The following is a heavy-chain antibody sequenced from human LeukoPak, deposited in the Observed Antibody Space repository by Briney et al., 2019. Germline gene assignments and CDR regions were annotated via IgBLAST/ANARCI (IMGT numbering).Heavy chain of an antibody. J-gene: IGHJ3*02. D-gene: IGHD5-18*01. CDR1: GGTFSSYA. CDR2: IIPIFGTA. Sequence: SVKVSCKASGGTFSSYAISWVRQAPGQGLEWMGRIIPIFGTANYAQKFQDRVTITTDESTSTAYMELSSLRSEDTAVYYCARGSYSYGSAFDIWGQGTMVTVSS. V-gene: IGHV1-69*05. CDR3: ARGSYSYGSAFDI.